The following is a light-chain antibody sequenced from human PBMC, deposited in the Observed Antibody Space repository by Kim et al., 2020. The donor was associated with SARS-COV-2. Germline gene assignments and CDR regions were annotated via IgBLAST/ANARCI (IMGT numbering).Light chain of an antibody. CDR3: NSYTSSNTVV. V-gene: IGLV2-14*03. CDR1: SSDFGRYNF. J-gene: IGLJ2*01. CDR2: DVS. Sequence: GQSVTIFWIGTSSDFGRYNFVSWYQHHPGKAPKLMIYDVSKRPSGVSNRFSCSNSGNTASLTISGLQPEDEADYYCNSYTSSNTVVFGGGTQLTVL.